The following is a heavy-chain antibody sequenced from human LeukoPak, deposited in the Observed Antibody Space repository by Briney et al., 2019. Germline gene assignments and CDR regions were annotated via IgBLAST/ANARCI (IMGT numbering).Heavy chain of an antibody. CDR2: IYYSGST. Sequence: PSQTLSLTCTVSGGSISSGGYYWSWIRPHPGKGLEWIGYIYYSGSTYYNPSLKSRVTISVDTSKNQFSLKLSSVTAADTAVYYCARAAAGNWFDPWGQGTLVTVSS. V-gene: IGHV4-31*03. CDR1: GGSISSGGYY. CDR3: ARAAAGNWFDP. D-gene: IGHD6-13*01. J-gene: IGHJ5*02.